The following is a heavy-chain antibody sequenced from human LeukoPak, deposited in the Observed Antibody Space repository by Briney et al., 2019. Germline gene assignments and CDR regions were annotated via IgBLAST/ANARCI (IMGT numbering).Heavy chain of an antibody. V-gene: IGHV4-31*03. CDR2: VHYSGST. CDR3: AGDSGNSAFDY. J-gene: IGHJ4*02. CDR1: GGSIISGAYY. Sequence: SETLSLTCTVSGGSIISGAYYWSWIRRHPGKGLEWIAYVHYSGSTYYNPSLKSRFTISVDTSQNQFSLKLRSMTAADTAVYYCAGDSGNSAFDYWGQGTLVTVSS. D-gene: IGHD4-23*01.